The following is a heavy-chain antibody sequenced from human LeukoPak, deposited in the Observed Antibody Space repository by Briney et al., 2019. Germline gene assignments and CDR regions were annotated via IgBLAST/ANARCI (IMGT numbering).Heavy chain of an antibody. CDR3: ARARYCSGGNCYRSFDY. J-gene: IGHJ4*02. CDR2: ISSSEITM. CDR1: GFTFSTYE. D-gene: IGHD2-15*01. Sequence: GGSLRLSCAASGFTFSTYEMNWVRQAPGKGLEWVSYISSSEITMYYADSVKGRFTISRDNAKNSLYLQMNSLRAEDTAVYYCARARYCSGGNCYRSFDYWGQGTLVTVSS. V-gene: IGHV3-48*03.